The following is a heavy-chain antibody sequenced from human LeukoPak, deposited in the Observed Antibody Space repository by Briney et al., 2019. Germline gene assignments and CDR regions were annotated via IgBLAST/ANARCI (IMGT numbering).Heavy chain of an antibody. Sequence: ASVKVSCKASGYTFTTYCMHWVRQAPGQGLEWMAMINPSGGSANYAQKFQGRVTVTRDTSTSTAYMDLSSLRSGDTAFYYCARGGSEQLAPPFDSWGQGTLVTVSS. CDR1: GYTFTTYC. CDR2: INPSGGSA. V-gene: IGHV1-46*01. CDR3: ARGGSEQLAPPFDS. D-gene: IGHD3-10*01. J-gene: IGHJ4*02.